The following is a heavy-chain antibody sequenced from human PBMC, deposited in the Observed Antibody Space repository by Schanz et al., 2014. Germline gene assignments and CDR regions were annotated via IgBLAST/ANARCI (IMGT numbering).Heavy chain of an antibody. D-gene: IGHD2-15*01. V-gene: IGHV3-23*04. CDR3: AKGMGYCSGGTCYDYYYYGLDV. Sequence: EVQLVESGGGLVQPGGSLRLSCAASGFTFNSYAMTWVRQAPGKGLEWVSSISHSGGSKYYADSVKGRFTISRDNSENTLYLQMNSLSADDTAVFYCAKGMGYCSGGTCYDYYYYGLDVWGQGTTXTVSS. J-gene: IGHJ6*02. CDR2: ISHSGGSK. CDR1: GFTFNSYA.